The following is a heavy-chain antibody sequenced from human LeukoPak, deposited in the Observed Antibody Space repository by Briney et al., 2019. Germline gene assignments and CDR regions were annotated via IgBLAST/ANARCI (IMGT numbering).Heavy chain of an antibody. Sequence: SETLSLTCAVYGGSSSGYYWSWIRQPPGKGLEWIGEINHSGSTNYNPSLKSRVTISVDTSKNQFSLKLSSVTAADTAVYYCARGGGSYFFRYYFDYWGQGTLVTVSS. CDR2: INHSGST. CDR1: GGSSSGYY. D-gene: IGHD1-26*01. J-gene: IGHJ4*02. CDR3: ARGGGSYFFRYYFDY. V-gene: IGHV4-34*01.